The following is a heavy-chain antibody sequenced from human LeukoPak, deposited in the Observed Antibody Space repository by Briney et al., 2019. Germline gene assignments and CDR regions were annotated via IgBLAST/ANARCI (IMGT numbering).Heavy chain of an antibody. D-gene: IGHD2-2*02. CDR2: IKSKTDGGKT. V-gene: IGHV3-15*01. CDR1: RFTLSNAW. J-gene: IGHJ4*02. Sequence: GSLRHSRAACRFTLSNAWMSWVRQAPWKGLEWVGRIKSKTDGGKTDYAAPVKGRFTISRDDSKNNLYLQMNRLKTEDTGVYYCTTDMGVVPAAIRREDPGAWGQGTLVTVSS. CDR3: TTDMGVVPAAIRREDPGA.